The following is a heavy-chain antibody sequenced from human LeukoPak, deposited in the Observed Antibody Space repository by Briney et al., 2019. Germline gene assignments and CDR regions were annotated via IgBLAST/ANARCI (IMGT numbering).Heavy chain of an antibody. CDR3: AKEGAVAAHPFDY. CDR1: GLTFSSHW. V-gene: IGHV3-74*01. J-gene: IGHJ4*02. Sequence: GGSLRLSCAASGLTFSSHWMHWVRQAPGKGLVWVSRITNDGSSTTYADSVKGRFTISRDNAKNMLYLQVNSLRAEDTAVYYCAKEGAVAAHPFDYWGQGTLVTVSS. D-gene: IGHD6-19*01. CDR2: ITNDGSST.